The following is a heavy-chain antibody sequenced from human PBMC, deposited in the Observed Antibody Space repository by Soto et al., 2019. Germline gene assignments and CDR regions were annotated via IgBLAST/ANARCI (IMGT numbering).Heavy chain of an antibody. V-gene: IGHV4-4*02. CDR3: ARLSVTTSFYYYYYMDV. D-gene: IGHD4-17*01. CDR1: SGSISSSNW. CDR2: IYHSGST. J-gene: IGHJ6*03. Sequence: QVQLQESGPGLVKPSGTLSLTCAVSSGSISSSNWWSWVRRPPGKGLEWIGEIYHSGSTNYNPSLKSRVTISVDKSKNQFSLKLSSVTAADTAVYYCARLSVTTSFYYYYYMDVWGKGTTVTVSS.